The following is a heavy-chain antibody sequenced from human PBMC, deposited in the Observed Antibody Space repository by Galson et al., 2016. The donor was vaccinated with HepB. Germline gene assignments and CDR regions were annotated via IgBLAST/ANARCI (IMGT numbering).Heavy chain of an antibody. CDR2: INHDATTR. D-gene: IGHD2-21*02. J-gene: IGHJ6*02. CDR1: GFAFSSNW. Sequence: SLRLSCAASGFAFSSNWMNWVRQAPGRGLEWVANINHDATTRQYVDSVRGRVTMTSDTSISTAYMELSSLTSEDTAIYYCARGVVCYGDRCTYTGMDIWGQGTTVTVSS. V-gene: IGHV3-7*03. CDR3: ARGVVCYGDRCTYTGMDI.